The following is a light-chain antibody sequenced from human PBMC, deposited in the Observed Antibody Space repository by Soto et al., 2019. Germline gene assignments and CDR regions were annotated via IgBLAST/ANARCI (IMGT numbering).Light chain of an antibody. CDR2: GAS. CDR1: QSVTSNY. CDR3: QQYGRSPLLYT. Sequence: EIVLTQSPGTLSLSPGERATLSCRASQSVTSNYLAWYQQKPGPAPRLLIYGASTRAAGVPDRFSGSRSGTDFPLTITRLEPEDFAVYYCQQYGRSPLLYTFGQGTKRGVK. V-gene: IGKV3-20*01. J-gene: IGKJ2*01.